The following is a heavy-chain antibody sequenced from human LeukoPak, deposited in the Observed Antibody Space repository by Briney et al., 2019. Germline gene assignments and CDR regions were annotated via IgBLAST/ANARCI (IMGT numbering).Heavy chain of an antibody. D-gene: IGHD2-15*01. CDR2: INPNSGGT. J-gene: IGHJ4*02. CDR1: GYTFTGYY. CDR3: AEGYCSGGSCSIGGY. Sequence: GASVKVSCKASGYTFTGYYMHWVRQAPGQGLEWMGWINPNSGGTNYAQKFQGRVTMTRDTSISTAYMELSRLRSDDTAVYYCAEGYCSGGSCSIGGYWGQGTLVTASS. V-gene: IGHV1-2*02.